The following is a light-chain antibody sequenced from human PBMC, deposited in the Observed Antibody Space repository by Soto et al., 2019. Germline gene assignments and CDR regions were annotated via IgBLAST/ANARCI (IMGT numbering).Light chain of an antibody. V-gene: IGKV1-5*01. CDR2: DAS. CDR1: QSIGTW. Sequence: DIQLTQSPSTLSASVGDRITITCRASQSIGTWLAWYQHRPGEGPKLLIHDASSLESGVPSRFSGSGSGTEFTLTIGGLQPDDFATYFCQQFNSYPITFGQGTRLE. CDR3: QQFNSYPIT. J-gene: IGKJ5*01.